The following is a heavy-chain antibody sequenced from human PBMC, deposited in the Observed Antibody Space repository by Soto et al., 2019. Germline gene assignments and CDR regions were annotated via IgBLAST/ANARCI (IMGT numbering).Heavy chain of an antibody. Sequence: ASVKVSCKASENTFSTYSLHWGRQAPGQGLESMGVINPTTTTTTDAQKFQGRVTMTRDTSTSTVFLELSSLRSGDAAVYFCARDLYSTSWYVRAFDMWGQGTMVTVSS. CDR1: ENTFSTYS. V-gene: IGHV1-46*03. D-gene: IGHD6-13*01. CDR2: INPTTTTT. CDR3: ARDLYSTSWYVRAFDM. J-gene: IGHJ3*02.